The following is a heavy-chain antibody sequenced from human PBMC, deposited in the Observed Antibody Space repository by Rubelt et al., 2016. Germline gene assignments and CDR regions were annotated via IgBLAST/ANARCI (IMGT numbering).Heavy chain of an antibody. J-gene: IGHJ4*02. D-gene: IGHD3-3*01. CDR3: ARTSYYDFWSGTDY. Sequence: APGKGLEWVSAISGSGGSTYYADSVKGRFTISRDNSKNTLYLQMNSLRAEDTAVYYCARTSYYDFWSGTDYWGQGTLVTVSS. CDR2: ISGSGGST. V-gene: IGHV3-23*01.